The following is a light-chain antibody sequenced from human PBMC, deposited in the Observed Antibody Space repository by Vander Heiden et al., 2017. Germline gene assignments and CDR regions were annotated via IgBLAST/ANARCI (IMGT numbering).Light chain of an antibody. CDR2: VAS. J-gene: IGKJ1*01. CDR3: QQSFATPT. V-gene: IGKV1-39*01. CDR1: QISNNY. Sequence: DILMTQSPSSLSASVGDRVTLTCRASQISNNYLHWYQQKPGKAPKLLIAVASVLQPGVPSRFGGSGFGTDFTLTITSLEPDDFATFYCQQSFATPTFGPGTKV.